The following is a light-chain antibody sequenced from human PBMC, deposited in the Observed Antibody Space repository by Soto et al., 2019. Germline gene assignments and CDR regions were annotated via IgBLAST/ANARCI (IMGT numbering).Light chain of an antibody. J-gene: IGKJ5*01. V-gene: IGKV3-15*01. CDR2: VAS. CDR1: QSVDQK. Sequence: EIVLTQSPGTLSVTPGERATPSCRASQSVDQKLGWYQQKPGQAPRLLIYVASYRATGIPARFSGSGSGTEYTLTISNLQAEDFAVYYCQQFNNWPHTFGQGTRLEI. CDR3: QQFNNWPHT.